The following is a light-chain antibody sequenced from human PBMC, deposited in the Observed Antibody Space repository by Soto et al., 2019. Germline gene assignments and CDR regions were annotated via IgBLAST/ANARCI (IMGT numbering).Light chain of an antibody. CDR1: SRDIGFFNY. CDR3: CSYAGSYTVV. CDR2: EVT. J-gene: IGLJ2*01. Sequence: QSALTQPASVSGSPGQSITISCTGTSRDIGFFNYVSWYQQFPGNAPKLIIFEVTNRPSGVSNRFSASKSGNTASLTISGLQAEDEADYYCCSYAGSYTVVFGGGTKLTVL. V-gene: IGLV2-14*01.